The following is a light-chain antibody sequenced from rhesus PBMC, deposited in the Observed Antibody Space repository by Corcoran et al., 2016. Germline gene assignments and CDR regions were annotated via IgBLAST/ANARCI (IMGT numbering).Light chain of an antibody. Sequence: DIQMTQSPSSLSASVGDTVTISCRASQRVMNWLAWYPQNPGKAPKLLIYRASQLQSGVPSRFSGGGSGTDFTLTISSLQSEDFATYFCQQYIRGPLTFGGGTKVDLK. V-gene: IGKV1-22*01. CDR2: RAS. J-gene: IGKJ4*01. CDR3: QQYIRGPLT. CDR1: QRVMNW.